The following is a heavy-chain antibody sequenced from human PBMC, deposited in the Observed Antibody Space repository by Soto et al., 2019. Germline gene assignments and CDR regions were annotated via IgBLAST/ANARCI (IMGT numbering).Heavy chain of an antibody. CDR2: ARNKANSYTT. CDR3: ARLMGTSFDL. V-gene: IGHV3-72*01. Sequence: EVQLVESGGGLVQPGGSLRLSCAASGVTGLSFRDHHMDWVRQAPGKGLEWVGRARNKANSYTTAYAASVKGRFTISRYDSKNSLYLQMNSLKCEDKAVYFCARLMGTSFDLWGQGTLVTVSS. D-gene: IGHD2-8*01. J-gene: IGHJ4*02. CDR1: GVTGLSFRDHH.